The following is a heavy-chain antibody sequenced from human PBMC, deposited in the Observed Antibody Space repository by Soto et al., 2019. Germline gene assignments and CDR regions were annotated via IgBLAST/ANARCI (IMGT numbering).Heavy chain of an antibody. V-gene: IGHV3-53*01. CDR2: IWSAGLT. CDR1: GFTVISKY. D-gene: IGHD2-15*01. Sequence: WGSLRLSCAASGFTVISKYINWVRQAPGKWLEWVSIIWSAGLTYYADSVRGRFTISRDISKNILFLQMNNLRAEDSAIYYCARELPPDLWGQGTLVTVSS. CDR3: ARELPPDL. J-gene: IGHJ5*02.